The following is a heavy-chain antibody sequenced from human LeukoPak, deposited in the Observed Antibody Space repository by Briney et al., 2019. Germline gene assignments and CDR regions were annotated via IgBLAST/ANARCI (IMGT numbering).Heavy chain of an antibody. CDR2: ISSSSSYI. D-gene: IGHD5-24*01. CDR1: GFTFSSYS. CDR3: ARGEMATILNPFDY. J-gene: IGHJ4*02. Sequence: GGSLRLSCGASGFTFSSYSMNWVRQAPGKGLEWVSSISSSSSYIYYADSVKGRFTISRDNAKNSLYLQMNSLRAEDTAVYYCARGEMATILNPFDYWGQGTLVTVSS. V-gene: IGHV3-21*01.